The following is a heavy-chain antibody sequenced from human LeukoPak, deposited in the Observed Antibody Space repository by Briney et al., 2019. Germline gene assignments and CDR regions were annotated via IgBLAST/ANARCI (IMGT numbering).Heavy chain of an antibody. V-gene: IGHV4-34*01. Sequence: PSETLSLTCAVYGGSFSGYYWSWIRQPPGKGLEWIGEINHSRNTNYNPSLKSRVTISLDTSKNQFSLKLSSVTAADTAVYYCARYSDGSGWAAFDIWGQGTVVTVYS. CDR3: ARYSDGSGWAAFDI. J-gene: IGHJ3*02. CDR2: INHSRNT. D-gene: IGHD3-22*01. CDR1: GGSFSGYY.